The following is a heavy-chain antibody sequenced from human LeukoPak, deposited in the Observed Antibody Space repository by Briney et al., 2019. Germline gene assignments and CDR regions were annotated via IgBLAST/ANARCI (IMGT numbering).Heavy chain of an antibody. J-gene: IGHJ4*02. CDR1: GYTFTDSY. D-gene: IGHD2-21*02. V-gene: IGHV1-69-2*01. Sequence: ASVKISCKASGYTFTDSYIHWVQQAPGKGLEWVGRVDPEDGKAKFAHKFQGRVSITADTPADTAYMELSSLTSEDAAMYYCVTDLLVTNIYWGQGTLVAVST. CDR2: VDPEDGKA. CDR3: VTDLLVTNIY.